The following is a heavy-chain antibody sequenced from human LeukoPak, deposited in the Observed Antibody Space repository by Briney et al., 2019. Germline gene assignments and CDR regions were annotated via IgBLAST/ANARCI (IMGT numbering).Heavy chain of an antibody. CDR2: ISSSGSTI. CDR3: ARGGSYLSAFDI. J-gene: IGHJ3*02. CDR1: GFTFSSYE. Sequence: GGSLRLSCAASGFTFSSYEMNWVRQAPGKGLEWISYISSSGSTIYYADSVKGRFTISRDNSKNTLYLQMNSLRAEDTAVYYCARGGSYLSAFDIWGQGTMVTVSS. V-gene: IGHV3-48*03. D-gene: IGHD1-26*01.